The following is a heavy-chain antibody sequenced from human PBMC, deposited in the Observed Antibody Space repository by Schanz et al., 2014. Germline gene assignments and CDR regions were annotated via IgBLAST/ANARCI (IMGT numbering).Heavy chain of an antibody. CDR1: RFTFSSYT. J-gene: IGHJ6*02. CDR2: ITGGSTTYT. Sequence: LVESGGGVVQPGRSLRLSCAAFRFTFSSYTMHWVRQAPGKGLEWVSCITGGSTTYTYYADSVRGRFTISRDNAKSSVYLQMNSLRAEDTAVYYCARSGVDVWGQGTTVTVSS. D-gene: IGHD3-10*01. CDR3: ARSGVDV. V-gene: IGHV3-21*02.